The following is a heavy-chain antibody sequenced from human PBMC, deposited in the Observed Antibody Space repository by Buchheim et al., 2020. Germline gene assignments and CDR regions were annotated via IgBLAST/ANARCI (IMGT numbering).Heavy chain of an antibody. CDR1: GGSSSAYY. D-gene: IGHD3-3*01. CDR2: INHRGST. J-gene: IGHJ4*02. V-gene: IGHV4-34*01. Sequence: QVQLQQWGAGLLKPSETLSLTCAVYGGSSSAYYWSWIRQPPGKGLEWIGEINHRGSTNYNPSLKSRVTISVDTSTNQFSLTLSSLTAADTAVYYCARGVWNGYYIDYWGQGTL. CDR3: ARGVWNGYYIDY.